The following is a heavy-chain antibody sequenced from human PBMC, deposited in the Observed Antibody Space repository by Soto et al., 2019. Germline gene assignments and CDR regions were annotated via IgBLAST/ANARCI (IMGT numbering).Heavy chain of an antibody. CDR2: ISAYNGNT. CDR1: GYTFTSYG. CDR3: ARTVLRFLEWLLRPKGSPDDSDYGMDV. D-gene: IGHD3-3*01. J-gene: IGHJ6*02. Sequence: QVQLVQSGAEVKKPGASVKVSCKASGYTFTSYGISWVRQAPGQGLEWMGWISAYNGNTNYAQKLQGRVTMTTDTSTSTAYMELRSLRSDDTAVYYCARTVLRFLEWLLRPKGSPDDSDYGMDVWGQGTTVTVSS. V-gene: IGHV1-18*01.